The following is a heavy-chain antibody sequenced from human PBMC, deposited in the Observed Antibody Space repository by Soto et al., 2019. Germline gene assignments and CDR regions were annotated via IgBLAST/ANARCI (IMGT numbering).Heavy chain of an antibody. J-gene: IGHJ4*01. CDR1: GGSISSGDYY. Sequence: SETLSLTCTVSGGSISSGDYYWSWIRQPPGKGLEWIGYIYYSGSTYYNPSLKRRVTISVYTSKHQFSLKLSSLTASFTALFYCARSHGYYDSSGYYPDYWGHGTLVTVSS. V-gene: IGHV4-30-4*01. D-gene: IGHD3-22*01. CDR2: IYYSGST. CDR3: ARSHGYYDSSGYYPDY.